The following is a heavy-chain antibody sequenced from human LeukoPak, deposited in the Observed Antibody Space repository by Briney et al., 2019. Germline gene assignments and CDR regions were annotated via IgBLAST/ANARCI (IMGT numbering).Heavy chain of an antibody. V-gene: IGHV4-34*01. D-gene: IGHD3-22*01. CDR1: GGSFSGYY. Sequence: SETLSLTCAVYGGSFSGYYWSWIRQPPGKGLEWIGEINHSGSINYNPSLKSRVTISVDTSKNQFSLKLSSVTAADTAVYYCARAEDSYDSSGLVDYWGQGTLVTVSS. J-gene: IGHJ4*02. CDR3: ARAEDSYDSSGLVDY. CDR2: INHSGSI.